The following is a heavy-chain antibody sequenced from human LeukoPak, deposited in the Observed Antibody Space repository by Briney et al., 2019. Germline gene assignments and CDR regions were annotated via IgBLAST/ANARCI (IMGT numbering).Heavy chain of an antibody. J-gene: IGHJ6*03. CDR2: IYPGDSDS. D-gene: IGHD6-19*01. CDR1: GSRFTSYW. V-gene: IGHV5-51*01. CDR3: AREVGSSGPYYYYYMDV. Sequence: GESLKISCKGSGSRFTSYWIGWVRQMPGKGLEWMGIIYPGDSDSRYSPAFQGQVTISADKSISTEYLQWSSLKASDTAMYYCAREVGSSGPYYYYYMDVWGKGTTVTVSS.